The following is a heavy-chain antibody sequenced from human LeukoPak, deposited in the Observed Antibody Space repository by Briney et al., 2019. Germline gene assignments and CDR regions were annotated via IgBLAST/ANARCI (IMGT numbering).Heavy chain of an antibody. V-gene: IGHV4-59*01. CDR3: ASMLELRPFLYYFDY. CDR1: GGSISSYY. Sequence: TSETLSLTCTVSGGSISSYYWSWIRQPPGKGLEWIGYIYYSGSTNYNPSLKSRVTISVDTSKNQFSLRLSSVTAADTAVYYCASMLELRPFLYYFDYWGQGTLVTVSS. CDR2: IYYSGST. J-gene: IGHJ4*02. D-gene: IGHD1-7*01.